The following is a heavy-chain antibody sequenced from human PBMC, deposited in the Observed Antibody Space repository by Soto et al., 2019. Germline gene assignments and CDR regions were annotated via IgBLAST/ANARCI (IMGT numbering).Heavy chain of an antibody. V-gene: IGHV1-18*01. CDR3: VMVDNYVTPTPQDV. D-gene: IGHD3-16*01. CDR2: ISPYTGNT. CDR1: GYIFVNYG. J-gene: IGHJ6*02. Sequence: QVQLVQSGDEVKKPGASVKVSCKASGYIFVNYGIAWVRQAPGQGLEWMGWISPYTGNTHSATKIQGRLAMTTDTSTSTAYMDLGSLTSDDTAVYYCVMVDNYVTPTPQDVWGQGTTVTVSS.